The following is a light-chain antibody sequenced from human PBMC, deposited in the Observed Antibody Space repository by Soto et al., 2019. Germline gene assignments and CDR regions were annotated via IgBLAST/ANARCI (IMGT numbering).Light chain of an antibody. CDR3: QKYNSAPQT. V-gene: IGKV1-27*01. J-gene: IGKJ1*01. Sequence: DIQMTQSPSSLSASVGDRVTITCRASQGISNYLAGYQQKRGKVPKLLIYAASTLQSGVPSRFSGSGSGTDFTLTISSLQPEDVATYYCQKYNSAPQTCGQGTKVEIK. CDR2: AAS. CDR1: QGISNY.